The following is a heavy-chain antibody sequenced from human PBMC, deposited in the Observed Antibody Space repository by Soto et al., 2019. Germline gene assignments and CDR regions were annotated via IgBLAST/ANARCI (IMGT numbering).Heavy chain of an antibody. J-gene: IGHJ4*02. D-gene: IGHD3-22*01. CDR2: IYYSGST. V-gene: IGHV4-61*01. Sequence: PSETLSLTCTVSGGSVSSGSYYWSWIRQPPGKGLEWIGYIYYSGSTNYNPSLKSRVTISVDTSKNQFSLKLSSVTAADTAVYYCARDAYYDSSGYYLRGPSVIWGQGTLVTVSS. CDR3: ARDAYYDSSGYYLRGPSVI. CDR1: GGSVSSGSYY.